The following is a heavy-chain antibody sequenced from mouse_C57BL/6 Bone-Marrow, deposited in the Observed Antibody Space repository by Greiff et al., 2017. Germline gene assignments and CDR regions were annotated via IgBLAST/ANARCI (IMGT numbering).Heavy chain of an antibody. CDR2: ISSGRSTI. CDR1: GFTFSDYG. Sequence: EVQGVESGGGLVKPGGSLKLSCAASGFTFSDYGMHWVRQAPEKGLEWVAYISSGRSTIYYADTVKGRFTISRDNAKNTLFLQMTSLRTEDTAMYYCARGQFITTVVAPYYAMDYWGQGTSVTVSS. J-gene: IGHJ4*01. D-gene: IGHD1-1*01. V-gene: IGHV5-17*01. CDR3: ARGQFITTVVAPYYAMDY.